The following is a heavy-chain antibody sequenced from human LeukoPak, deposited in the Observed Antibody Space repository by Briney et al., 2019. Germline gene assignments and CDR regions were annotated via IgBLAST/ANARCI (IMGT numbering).Heavy chain of an antibody. J-gene: IGHJ6*02. Sequence: PGGSLRLSCAASGFTFSSYSMNWVRQAPGKGLEWVSSISSSSSYIYYADSVKGRFTISRDNAKNSLYLQMNSLRAEDTAVYYCAKVSSKWELRYYGMDVWGQGTTVTVSS. V-gene: IGHV3-21*01. CDR3: AKVSSKWELRYYGMDV. CDR2: ISSSSSYI. CDR1: GFTFSSYS. D-gene: IGHD1-26*01.